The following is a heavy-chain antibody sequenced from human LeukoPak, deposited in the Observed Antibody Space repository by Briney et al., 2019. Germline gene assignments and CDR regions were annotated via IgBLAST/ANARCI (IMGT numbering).Heavy chain of an antibody. D-gene: IGHD3-22*01. J-gene: IGHJ4*02. CDR2: IIPIFGTA. V-gene: IGHV1-69*06. Sequence: SVKVSCKAFGYTFTGYWMHWVRQAPGQGPEWMGGIIPIFGTANYAQKFQGRVTITADKSTSTAYMELSSLRSEDTAVYYCARDAINYYDSSGYDYWGQGTLVTVSS. CDR3: ARDAINYYDSSGYDY. CDR1: GYTFTGYW.